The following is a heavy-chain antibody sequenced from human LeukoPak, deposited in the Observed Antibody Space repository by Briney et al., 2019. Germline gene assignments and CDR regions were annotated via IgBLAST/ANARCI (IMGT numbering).Heavy chain of an antibody. J-gene: IGHJ4*02. D-gene: IGHD6-13*01. CDR2: IRYDGSNK. CDR3: AKVGHYSSSWDFDY. V-gene: IGHV3-30*02. CDR1: GFTFSSYG. Sequence: GGSLRLSCAASGFTFSSYGMHWVRQAPGKGLEWVAFIRYDGSNKYYADSVKGRVTISRDNSKNTLYLQMNSLRAEDTAVYYCAKVGHYSSSWDFDYWGQGTLVTGSS.